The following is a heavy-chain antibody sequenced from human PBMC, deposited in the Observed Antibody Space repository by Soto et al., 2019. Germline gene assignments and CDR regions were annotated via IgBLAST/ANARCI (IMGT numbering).Heavy chain of an antibody. J-gene: IGHJ4*02. V-gene: IGHV4-31*03. CDR1: GGSLSSGGYY. D-gene: IGHD4-17*01. Sequence: VQLEESGPGLVKASQTLSLTCTVSGGSLSSGGYYWTWIRQRPGKGLEWIGYIYYSGSPNYHPSLRSRVTISVDTSLNQFSLRLNSVTAAHTAVYYCARRQPYRDYYFDYWGQGALVTVSS. CDR2: IYYSGSP. CDR3: ARRQPYRDYYFDY.